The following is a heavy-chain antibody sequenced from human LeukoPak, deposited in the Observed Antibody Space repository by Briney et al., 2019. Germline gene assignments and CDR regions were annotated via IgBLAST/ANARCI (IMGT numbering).Heavy chain of an antibody. V-gene: IGHV3-21*01. CDR1: GFTFSSYS. CDR3: ARPIAAAGIRNAFDI. J-gene: IGHJ3*02. Sequence: PGGSLRLSCAASGFTFSSYSMNWVRQAPGKGLEWVSSISSSSSYIYYADSVKGRFTISRDNAKNSLYLQMNSLRAEDTAVYYCARPIAAAGIRNAFDIWGQGTMVTVSS. D-gene: IGHD6-13*01. CDR2: ISSSSSYI.